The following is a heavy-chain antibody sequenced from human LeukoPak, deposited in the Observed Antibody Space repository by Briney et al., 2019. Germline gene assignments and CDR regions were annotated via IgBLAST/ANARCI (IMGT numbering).Heavy chain of an antibody. D-gene: IGHD6-19*01. CDR2: INHSGST. CDR3: ARVGGGIAVAGTLAENFDY. CDR1: GGPFSGYY. J-gene: IGHJ4*02. Sequence: SETLSLTCAVYGGPFSGYYWSWIRQPPGKGLEWIGEINHSGSTNYNPSLKSRVTISVDTSKNQFSLKLSSVTAADTAVYYCARVGGGIAVAGTLAENFDYWGQGTLVTVSS. V-gene: IGHV4-34*01.